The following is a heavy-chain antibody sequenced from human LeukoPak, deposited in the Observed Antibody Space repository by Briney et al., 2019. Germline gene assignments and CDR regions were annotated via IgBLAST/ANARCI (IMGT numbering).Heavy chain of an antibody. Sequence: SETLSLTCTVSGGSISSGSHYWSWIRQPAGKGLEWIGRIYTSGRTNYNPSLKSRVTISIDMSKKQFSLKLSSVTAADAAVYHCARTYYDPLTGYYSGGGPFDSWGQGTLVTVSS. CDR1: GGSISSGSHY. CDR3: ARTYYDPLTGYYSGGGPFDS. CDR2: IYTSGRT. J-gene: IGHJ4*02. V-gene: IGHV4-61*02. D-gene: IGHD3-9*01.